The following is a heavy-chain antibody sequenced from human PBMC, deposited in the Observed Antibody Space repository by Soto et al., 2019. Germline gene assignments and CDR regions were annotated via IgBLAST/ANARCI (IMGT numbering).Heavy chain of an antibody. CDR2: IYYSGST. J-gene: IGHJ4*02. Sequence: SETLSLTCTVSGGSISSGGYYWSWIRQHPGKGLEWIGYIYYSGSTYYNLSLKSRVTISVDTSKNQFSLKLSSVTAADTAVYYCARGTVFGGVIPPQLWGQGTLVTVSS. CDR1: GGSISSGGYY. D-gene: IGHD3-16*02. V-gene: IGHV4-31*02. CDR3: ARGTVFGGVIPPQL.